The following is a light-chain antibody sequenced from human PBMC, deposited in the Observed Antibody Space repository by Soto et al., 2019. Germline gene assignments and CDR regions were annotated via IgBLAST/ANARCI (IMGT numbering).Light chain of an antibody. Sequence: DIQMTQSPSTLSASVGDRVTIPCRASQSISNCLAWYQQKPGKAPKLLIYTASSLESGVPSRFSGSGSGTEFALTISSLQPDDFATYFCQQYNSYSYTFGQGTKVEI. V-gene: IGKV1-5*01. J-gene: IGKJ1*01. CDR1: QSISNC. CDR3: QQYNSYSYT. CDR2: TAS.